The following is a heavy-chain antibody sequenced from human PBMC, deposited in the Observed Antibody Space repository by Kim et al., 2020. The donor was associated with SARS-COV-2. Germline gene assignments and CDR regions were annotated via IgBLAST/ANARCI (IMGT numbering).Heavy chain of an antibody. V-gene: IGHV2-70*01. CDR3: ARIRRLDAFDI. D-gene: IGHD4-17*01. J-gene: IGHJ3*02. CDR2: K. Sequence: KYYSTSLKTRLTISKDTSKNQVVLTMTNMDPVDTATYYCARIRRLDAFDIWGQGTMVTVSS.